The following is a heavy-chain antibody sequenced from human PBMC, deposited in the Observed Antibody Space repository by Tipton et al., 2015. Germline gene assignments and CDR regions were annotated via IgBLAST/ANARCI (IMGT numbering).Heavy chain of an antibody. CDR3: ARLDTVTTELDY. D-gene: IGHD4-17*01. J-gene: IGHJ4*02. CDR2: ISYTETS. V-gene: IGHV4-61*01. CDR1: GGSVTSGSYY. Sequence: TLSLTCSVSGGSVTSGSYYWSWIRQPPGKGLEWIGYISYTETSHYNPSLKSRVTISVDTSKNEFSLKLRSVTAADTAVYYCARLDTVTTELDYWGQGTLVTVSS.